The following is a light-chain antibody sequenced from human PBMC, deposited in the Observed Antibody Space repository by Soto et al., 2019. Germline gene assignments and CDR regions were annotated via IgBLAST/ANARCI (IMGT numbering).Light chain of an antibody. Sequence: EIVLTQSPATLSLSPGERATLSCRASRSVSASLAWYQLKPGQAPRLLIHYASNRATGIPARFSGSGSGTAFTLTISSLEPEDFAVYYCQQRSNWPITFGQGTRLEIK. V-gene: IGKV3-11*01. CDR3: QQRSNWPIT. CDR2: YAS. CDR1: RSVSAS. J-gene: IGKJ5*01.